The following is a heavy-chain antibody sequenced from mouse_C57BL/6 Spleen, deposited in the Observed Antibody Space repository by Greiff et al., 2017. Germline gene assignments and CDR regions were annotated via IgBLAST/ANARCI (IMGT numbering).Heavy chain of an antibody. CDR1: GFTFSDYG. Sequence: EVKLVESGGGLVKPGGSLKLSCAASGFTFSDYGMHWVRQAPEKGLEWVSYISSGSSTINYADTVKGRFTITSDNAKDTLFLRMAGLKSGDTAMYYCAWEGNPKTVDYWGQGTSVTVSS. V-gene: IGHV5-17*01. J-gene: IGHJ4*01. CDR3: AWEGNPKTVDY. CDR2: ISSGSSTI.